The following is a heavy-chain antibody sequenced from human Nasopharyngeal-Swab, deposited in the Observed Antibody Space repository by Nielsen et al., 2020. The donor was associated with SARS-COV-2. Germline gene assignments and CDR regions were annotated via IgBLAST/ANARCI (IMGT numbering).Heavy chain of an antibody. D-gene: IGHD3-10*01. CDR3: AKDHFYDSGSYDRLYFDF. V-gene: IGHV3-30*18. Sequence: GESLKISCAAFGFTLSDYAMHLVRPAPGKGLEWVALFSYDGSKRYFADSMKGRFSISRDNIKNILYLQMDSLRADDTAVYYCAKDHFYDSGSYDRLYFDFWGQGTLVTVSS. J-gene: IGHJ4*02. CDR2: FSYDGSKR. CDR1: GFTLSDYA.